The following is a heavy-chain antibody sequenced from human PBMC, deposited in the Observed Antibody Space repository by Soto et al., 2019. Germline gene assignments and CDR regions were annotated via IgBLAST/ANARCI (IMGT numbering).Heavy chain of an antibody. CDR3: ARDPYPGTGHYYGMDV. D-gene: IGHD1-1*01. CDR2: IYYSGST. CDR1: GGSISSGGYY. Sequence: QVQLQESGPGLVKPSQTLSLTCTVSGGSISSGGYYWSWIRQHPGKGLEWIGYIYYSGSTYYNPSLKSRVTISVDTSKNQFSLKLSSVTAADTAVYYCARDPYPGTGHYYGMDVWGQGTTVTVSS. V-gene: IGHV4-31*03. J-gene: IGHJ6*02.